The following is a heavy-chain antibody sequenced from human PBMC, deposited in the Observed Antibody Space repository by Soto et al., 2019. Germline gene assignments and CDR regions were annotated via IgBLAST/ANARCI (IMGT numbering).Heavy chain of an antibody. Sequence: GSLRLSCAASGFTFSSYSMNWVRQAPGKGLEWVSSISSSSSYIYYADSVKGRFTISRDNAKNSLYLQMNSLRAEDTAVYYCAAIVVVPARRNAFDIWGQGTMVTVSS. J-gene: IGHJ3*02. CDR1: GFTFSSYS. V-gene: IGHV3-21*01. CDR2: ISSSSSYI. CDR3: AAIVVVPARRNAFDI. D-gene: IGHD2-2*01.